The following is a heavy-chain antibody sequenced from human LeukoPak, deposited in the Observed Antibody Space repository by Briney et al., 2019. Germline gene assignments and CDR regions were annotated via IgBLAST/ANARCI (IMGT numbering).Heavy chain of an antibody. V-gene: IGHV3-23*01. CDR2: ISGTGGST. CDR1: GFTFSSYA. J-gene: IGHJ5*02. CDR3: ARCYSGYDYTWFDP. Sequence: GGSLRLSCAASGFTFSSYAMSWVRQAPGKGLEWVSTISGTGGSTYYADSVKGRFTISRDNSKSTLYLQMNSLRAEDTAVYYCARCYSGYDYTWFDPWGQGTLVTVSS. D-gene: IGHD5-12*01.